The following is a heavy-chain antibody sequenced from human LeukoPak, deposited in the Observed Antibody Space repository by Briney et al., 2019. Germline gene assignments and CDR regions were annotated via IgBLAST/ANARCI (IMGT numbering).Heavy chain of an antibody. CDR3: ARHYYDSRYPTSGYYMDV. Sequence: GGSLRLSREGSGFSFRDYYMSWIRQTPGKGLEWVSYISNSGTDTNYADSVKGRFTISRDNAKNSLYLQMNSLRAEDTALYYCARHYYDSRYPTSGYYMDVWGKGTTVTVSS. J-gene: IGHJ6*03. CDR2: ISNSGTDT. V-gene: IGHV3-11*03. D-gene: IGHD3-22*01. CDR1: GFSFRDYY.